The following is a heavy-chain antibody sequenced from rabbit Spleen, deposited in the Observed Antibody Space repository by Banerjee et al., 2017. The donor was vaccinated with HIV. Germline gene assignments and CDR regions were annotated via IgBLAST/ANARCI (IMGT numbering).Heavy chain of an antibody. J-gene: IGHJ2*01. Sequence: VESGGDLVKPGAPLTLTCTASGVSFSSGYYMCWVRQAPGKGLEWAACVGVSGGSTSYASWAKGRFTISKTSSTTVTLQMTSLTAADTATYFCARNYVNAFDPWGPGTLVT. CDR2: VGVSGGST. CDR1: GVSFSSGYY. D-gene: IGHD1-1*01. V-gene: IGHV1S40*01. CDR3: ARNYVNAFDP.